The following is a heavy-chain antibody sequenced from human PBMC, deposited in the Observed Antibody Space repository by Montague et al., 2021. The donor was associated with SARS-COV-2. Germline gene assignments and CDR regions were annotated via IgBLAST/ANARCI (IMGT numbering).Heavy chain of an antibody. Sequence: CAISGDSVSIVRAAWNWLRQTPSRGLEWLGRTSYKSKWINAYAVSVEGRMSIPPDTSTNQFSLHLGFVTPDDTAVYYCAREGVHAFDIWGQGTPVIVSS. CDR2: TSYKSKWIN. V-gene: IGHV6-1*01. CDR3: AREGVHAFDI. J-gene: IGHJ3*02. CDR1: GDSVSIVRAA.